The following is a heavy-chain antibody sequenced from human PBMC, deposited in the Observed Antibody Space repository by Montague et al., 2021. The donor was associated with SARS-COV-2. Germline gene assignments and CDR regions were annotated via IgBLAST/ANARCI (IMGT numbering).Heavy chain of an antibody. Sequence: SETLSLTCTVSGGSIRSHLWSWIRHSPGKGLEWIGYFDHAGTKKYNPSLKTRVTISGDTSKNQVSLKLTSVTAADVAVYYCARSHAYGYRADAPDIWGQGTMVTVSS. CDR3: ARSHAYGYRADAPDI. V-gene: IGHV4-59*08. CDR2: FDHAGTK. J-gene: IGHJ3*02. D-gene: IGHD5-18*01. CDR1: GGSIRSHL.